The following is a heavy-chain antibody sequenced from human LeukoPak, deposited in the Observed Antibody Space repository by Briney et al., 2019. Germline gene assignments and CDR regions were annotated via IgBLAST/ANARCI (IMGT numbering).Heavy chain of an antibody. D-gene: IGHD6-6*01. J-gene: IGHJ4*02. CDR1: GFTFSSYA. CDR3: AKAGAYSSSSYDY. V-gene: IGHV3-23*01. CDR2: TSASGAST. Sequence: GGSLRLSCAAPGFTFSSYAMSWVRQAPGKGLEWVSATSASGASTYYADSVKGRFTISRDISKNTLYLQMNSLRDEDTALYYRAKAGAYSSSSYDYWGQGALVTVSS.